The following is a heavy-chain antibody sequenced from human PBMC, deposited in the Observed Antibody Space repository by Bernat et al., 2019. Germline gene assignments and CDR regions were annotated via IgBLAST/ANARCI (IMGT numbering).Heavy chain of an antibody. J-gene: IGHJ1*01. Sequence: QVQLQESGPGLVKPSETLSLTCTVSGGSISSYYWSWIRQPPGKGLEWIGYIYYSGSTNYNPSLKRRVTISGNTSKNQFTLKLSSVTAADTAVYYCATRDPDYYDSSGYYPFQHWGQGTLVTVSS. D-gene: IGHD3-22*01. CDR1: GGSISSYY. CDR2: IYYSGST. CDR3: ATRDPDYYDSSGYYPFQH. V-gene: IGHV4-59*08.